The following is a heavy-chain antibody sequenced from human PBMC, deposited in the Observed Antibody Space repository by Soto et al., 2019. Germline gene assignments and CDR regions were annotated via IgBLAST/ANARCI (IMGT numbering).Heavy chain of an antibody. CDR3: ADIGGYDSVGGAY. J-gene: IGHJ4*02. CDR1: GFTFSAYG. CDR2: ISFNGKNT. V-gene: IGHV3-33*05. Sequence: TXXSLRLSCAASGFTFSAYGMHWVLQTPGKGLEWVTFISFNGKNTDYADSVKGRFTVSRDNARKTLYLQMNSLRVEDTAVYYCADIGGYDSVGGAYWGQGALVTVSS. D-gene: IGHD3-16*01.